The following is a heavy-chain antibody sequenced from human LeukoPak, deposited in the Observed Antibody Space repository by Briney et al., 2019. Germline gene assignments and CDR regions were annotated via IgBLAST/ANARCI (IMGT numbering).Heavy chain of an antibody. CDR3: ARGIHDYGDYGEYYFDY. D-gene: IGHD4-17*01. CDR1: GFTFSSYA. CDR2: ISGSGGST. V-gene: IGHV3-23*01. J-gene: IGHJ4*02. Sequence: GGSLRLSCAASGFTFSSYAMSWVRQAPGKGLEWVSAISGSGGSTYYADSVKGRFTISRHNSKNTLYLQMNSLRAEDTAVYYCARGIHDYGDYGEYYFDYWGQGTLVTVSS.